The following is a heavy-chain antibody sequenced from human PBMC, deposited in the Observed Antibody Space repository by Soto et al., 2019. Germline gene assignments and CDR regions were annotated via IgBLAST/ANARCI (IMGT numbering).Heavy chain of an antibody. CDR3: AREMATIIKYYYYYYGMDV. CDR2: INPSGGRT. CDR1: GYTFTSYY. D-gene: IGHD5-12*01. J-gene: IGHJ6*02. Sequence: GASVKVSCKASGYTFTSYYMHWVRQAPAQGLEWMGIINPSGGRTAYAQKFQGRVTMTKDTPTTTAYMELRSLRSEDTTAYYCAREMATIIKYYYYYYGMDVWGQGTTVTVSS. V-gene: IGHV1-46*01.